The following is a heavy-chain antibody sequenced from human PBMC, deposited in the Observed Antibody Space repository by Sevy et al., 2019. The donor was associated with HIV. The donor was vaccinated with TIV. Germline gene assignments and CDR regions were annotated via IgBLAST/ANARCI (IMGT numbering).Heavy chain of an antibody. J-gene: IGHJ3*02. CDR2: IYGSGGIT. CDR1: GFTFSNYA. Sequence: GGSLRVSCAVSGFTFSNYAMNWVRQAPGKGLEWVSTIYGSGGITYYADSVRGRFTISRDNSKNTLYLQMNSLRAEDTAVYYCAGGRYDSSGSFDAFDIWGQGTRVTVSS. CDR3: AGGRYDSSGSFDAFDI. D-gene: IGHD3-22*01. V-gene: IGHV3-23*01.